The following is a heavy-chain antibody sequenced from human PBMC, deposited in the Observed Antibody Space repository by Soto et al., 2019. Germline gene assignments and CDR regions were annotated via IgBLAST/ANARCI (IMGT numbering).Heavy chain of an antibody. J-gene: IGHJ4*02. CDR3: AKGAARTSGWYYFDF. Sequence: EVQLVESGGGLIQPGGSLRLSCAASGFTVSSNYMSWVRQAPGKGLEWVSVMSNSGDETYYADSVKGRFTISRDNFQNTLYLQLSSLRADDTAVYYCAKGAARTSGWYYFDFWGQGTLVTVSS. D-gene: IGHD6-19*01. CDR1: GFTVSSNY. V-gene: IGHV3-53*01. CDR2: MSNSGDET.